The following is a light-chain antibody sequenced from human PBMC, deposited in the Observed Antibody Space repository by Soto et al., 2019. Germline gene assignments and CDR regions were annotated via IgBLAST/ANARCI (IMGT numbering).Light chain of an antibody. CDR2: GNT. CDR1: SSNIGAPYD. J-gene: IGLJ2*01. Sequence: QSVLTQPPSVSGAPGRRVTISCTGSSSNIGAPYDVHWYQQLPGRAPKLLIYGNTNRPSGVPDRFSGSKSGTSASLAITGLQAEDEADYYCQSYDSSLSGVVFGGGTKVTVL. V-gene: IGLV1-40*01. CDR3: QSYDSSLSGVV.